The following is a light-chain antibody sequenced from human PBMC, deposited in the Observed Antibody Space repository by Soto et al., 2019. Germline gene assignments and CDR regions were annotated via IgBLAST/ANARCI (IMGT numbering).Light chain of an antibody. V-gene: IGLV2-14*03. Sequence: QSVLTQPPSASGSPGQSVTISCTGTSTDVYGSNFVSWYQQHPGKAPKLMIYDVSNRPSGISNRFSGSKSGNTASLTISGLQAEDEADYYCSSFTISRNTVIFGGGTKLTVL. CDR2: DVS. CDR1: STDVYGSNF. J-gene: IGLJ2*01. CDR3: SSFTISRNTVI.